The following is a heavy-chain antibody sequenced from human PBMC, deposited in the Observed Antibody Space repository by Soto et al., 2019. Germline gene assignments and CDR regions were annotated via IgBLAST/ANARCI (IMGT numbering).Heavy chain of an antibody. CDR3: ARARVWQQLPHFYYGMGV. J-gene: IGHJ6*02. CDR1: GDSISSYY. D-gene: IGHD6-13*01. CDR2: IYYSGST. Sequence: PAETLSLTCTVSGDSISSYYWSWIRQPPGKGLEWIGYIYYSGSTIYNPSLKSRVTISLDTSKNQFSLKLSSVTAADTAVYYCARARVWQQLPHFYYGMGVWGQGTTVTVSS. V-gene: IGHV4-59*01.